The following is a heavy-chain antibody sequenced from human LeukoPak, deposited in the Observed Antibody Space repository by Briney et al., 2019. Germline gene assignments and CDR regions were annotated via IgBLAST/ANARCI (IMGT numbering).Heavy chain of an antibody. V-gene: IGHV4-59*08. J-gene: IGHJ6*02. CDR2: IYYSGST. CDR1: GGSISSYY. D-gene: IGHD2-2*02. CDR3: AGCSSTSCYTGPLYYYGMDV. Sequence: PETLSLTCTVSGGSISSYYWSWIRQPPGKGLEWIGYIYYSGSTNYNPSLKSRVTISVDTSKNQFSLKLSSVTAADTAVYYCAGCSSTSCYTGPLYYYGMDVWGQGTTVTVSS.